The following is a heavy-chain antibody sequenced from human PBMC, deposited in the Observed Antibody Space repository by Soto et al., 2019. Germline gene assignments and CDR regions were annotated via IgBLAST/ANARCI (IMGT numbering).Heavy chain of an antibody. V-gene: IGHV3-72*01. CDR2: TRNKAKSYTT. D-gene: IGHD4-17*01. CDR1: GFTFSDHY. J-gene: IGHJ4*02. CDR3: ARTTYGDRDY. Sequence: EVQLVESGGGLVQPGGSLRLSCATPGFTFSDHYMDWIRQAPGKGLEWVGRTRNKAKSYTTDYAASVKGRFTISRDDSKSSLYLQLNSLKTEDTAVYYCARTTYGDRDYWGQGPLVTVSS.